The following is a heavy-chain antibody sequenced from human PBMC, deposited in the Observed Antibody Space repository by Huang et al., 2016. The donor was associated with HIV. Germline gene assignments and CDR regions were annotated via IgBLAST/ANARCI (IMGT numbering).Heavy chain of an antibody. J-gene: IGHJ5*02. V-gene: IGHV4-34*01. CDR3: ARRFRVAATRKWFDP. Sequence: QVQLQQWGAGLLKPSETLALTCAVYGESLGTYYWAWIRRPPGKGLQWIGEVNDGGDINYNPSLESRVTISVDTSRNHVSLTLTSMTAADTATYYCARRFRVAATRKWFDPWGQGTLVIVSS. CDR2: VNDGGDI. CDR1: GESLGTYY. D-gene: IGHD3-10*01.